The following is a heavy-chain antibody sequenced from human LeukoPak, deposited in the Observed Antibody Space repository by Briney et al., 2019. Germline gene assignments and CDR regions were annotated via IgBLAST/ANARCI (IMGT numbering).Heavy chain of an antibody. CDR1: GGSIRSGSYY. D-gene: IGHD4-11*01. V-gene: IGHV4-61*02. Sequence: SQTLSLTCTVSGGSIRSGSYYWSWIRQPAGKGLEWIGRIHAGGSTNYNPSLKSRVTISADTSKNQFSLKLSSVTAADTAVYYCAREFSKGWDWFDPWGQGTLVTVSS. CDR3: AREFSKGWDWFDP. CDR2: IHAGGST. J-gene: IGHJ5*02.